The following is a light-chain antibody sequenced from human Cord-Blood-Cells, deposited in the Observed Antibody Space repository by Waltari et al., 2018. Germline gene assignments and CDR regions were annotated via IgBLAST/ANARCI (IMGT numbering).Light chain of an antibody. CDR3: QQRSNWPLT. Sequence: EIVLTQSRATLSWSPGERATISSRASQSVSCYLSWYQQKPGPAPRHLIYDAANSATGIPARFSHSGSWTDFTLTISSREPEDFAVYYCQQRSNWPLTFGRGTKVEIK. CDR2: DAA. V-gene: IGKV3-11*01. J-gene: IGKJ4*01. CDR1: QSVSCY.